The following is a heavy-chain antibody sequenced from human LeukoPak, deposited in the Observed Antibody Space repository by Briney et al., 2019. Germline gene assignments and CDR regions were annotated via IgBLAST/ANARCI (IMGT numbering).Heavy chain of an antibody. D-gene: IGHD6-13*01. CDR3: AKDTYSSSWYGIYYYYGMDV. Sequence: PGGSLRLSCAASGFTFDDYAMLWVRQAPGKGLEWVSGISWNSGSIGYADSVKGRFTISRDNAKNSLYLQMNSLRAEDTALYYCAKDTYSSSWYGIYYYYGMDVWGQGTTVTVSS. CDR2: ISWNSGSI. CDR1: GFTFDDYA. J-gene: IGHJ6*02. V-gene: IGHV3-9*01.